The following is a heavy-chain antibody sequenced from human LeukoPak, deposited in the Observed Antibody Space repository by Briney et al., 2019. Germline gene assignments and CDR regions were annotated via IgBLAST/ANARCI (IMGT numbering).Heavy chain of an antibody. J-gene: IGHJ4*02. D-gene: IGHD6-13*01. CDR2: INWNGGST. CDR3: ARDWRTAAGTSFDY. Sequence: GGSLRLSCAASGFTFDDYGMSWVRQAPGKGLEWVSGINWNGGSTGYADSVKGRFTISRDNAKNSLYLQMNSLRAEDTALHYCARDWRTAAGTSFDYWGQRTLVTVSS. CDR1: GFTFDDYG. V-gene: IGHV3-20*04.